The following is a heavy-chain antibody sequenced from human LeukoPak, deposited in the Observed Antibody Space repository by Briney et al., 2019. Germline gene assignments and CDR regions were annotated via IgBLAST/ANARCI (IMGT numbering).Heavy chain of an antibody. V-gene: IGHV1-18*01. CDR1: GYTFTSFG. CDR2: VSASNGHT. J-gene: IGHJ4*02. CDR3: ARDHWNSDREFAF. Sequence: GASVKVSCKASGYTFTSFGISWVRQAPGEGLEWGGWVSASNGHTNYAQKFKGRVTMTTDTSTTTAFMDLRSLTSDDTAVYYCARDHWNSDREFAFWGQGTLVTVSS. D-gene: IGHD1/OR15-1a*01.